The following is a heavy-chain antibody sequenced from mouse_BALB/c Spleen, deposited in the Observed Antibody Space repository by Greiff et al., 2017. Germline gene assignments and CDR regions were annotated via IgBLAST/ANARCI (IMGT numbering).Heavy chain of an antibody. CDR3: ARQHDGYYGAMDY. D-gene: IGHD2-3*01. Sequence: EVKLVESGGGLVKPGGSLKLSCAASGFAFSSYDMSWVRQTPEKRLEWVAYISSGGGSTYYPDTVKGRFTISRDNAKNTLYLQMSSLKSEDTAMYYCARQHDGYYGAMDYWGQGTSVTVSS. CDR1: GFAFSSYD. CDR2: ISSGGGST. V-gene: IGHV5-12-1*01. J-gene: IGHJ4*01.